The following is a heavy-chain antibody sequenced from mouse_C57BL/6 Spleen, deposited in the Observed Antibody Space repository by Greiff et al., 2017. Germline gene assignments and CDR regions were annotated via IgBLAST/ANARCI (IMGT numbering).Heavy chain of an antibody. CDR2: IYPGDGDT. V-gene: IGHV1-80*01. D-gene: IGHD2-1*01. CDR3: ARRGGNYPAWFAY. CDR1: GYAFSSYW. J-gene: IGHJ3*01. Sequence: QVQLKQSGAELVKPGASVKISCKASGYAFSSYWMNWVKQRPGKGLEWIGQIYPGDGDTNYNGKFKGKATLTADKSSSTAYMQLSSLTSEDSAVYFCARRGGNYPAWFAYWGQGTLVTVSA.